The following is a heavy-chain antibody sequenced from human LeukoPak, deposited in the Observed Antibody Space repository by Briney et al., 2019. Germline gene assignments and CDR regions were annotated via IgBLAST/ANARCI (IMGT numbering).Heavy chain of an antibody. CDR1: GFTFRSYW. D-gene: IGHD3-3*01. CDR2: IKQDGSEK. J-gene: IGHJ4*02. CDR3: ARDVYSGYYTNDY. Sequence: GGSLRLSCAASGFTFRSYWMSWVRQAPGKGLEWVANIKQDGSEKYYVDSVKGRFTISRDNDKNSLYLQMNSLRAEDTAVYYCARDVYSGYYTNDYWGQGTLVTVSS. V-gene: IGHV3-7*01.